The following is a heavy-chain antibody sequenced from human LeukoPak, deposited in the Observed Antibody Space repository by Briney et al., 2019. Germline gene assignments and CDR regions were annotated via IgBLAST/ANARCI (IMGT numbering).Heavy chain of an antibody. CDR2: INPNSGGT. V-gene: IGHV1-2*04. CDR1: GYTFTGYY. D-gene: IGHD4-11*01. CDR3: ARQQGLQNLNFDY. J-gene: IGHJ4*02. Sequence: ASVKVSCKASGYTFTGYYMHWVRQAPGQGLEWMGWINPNSGGTNYAQKFQGWVTMTRDTSNSTAYMELSGLRPEDTAVYYCARQQGLQNLNFDYWGQGALVTVSS.